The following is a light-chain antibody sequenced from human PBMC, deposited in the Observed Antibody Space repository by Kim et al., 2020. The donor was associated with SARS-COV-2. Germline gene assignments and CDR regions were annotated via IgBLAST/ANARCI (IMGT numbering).Light chain of an antibody. Sequence: SSELTQDPAVSVALGQTVRITCQGDSLRSYYASWYQQKPGQAPVLVIYGKNNRPSGIPDRFSGSSSGNTASLTITGAQAEDEADYYCNSRDSSGNYREFGGGTKLTVL. CDR1: SLRSYY. J-gene: IGLJ2*01. CDR2: GKN. CDR3: NSRDSSGNYRE. V-gene: IGLV3-19*01.